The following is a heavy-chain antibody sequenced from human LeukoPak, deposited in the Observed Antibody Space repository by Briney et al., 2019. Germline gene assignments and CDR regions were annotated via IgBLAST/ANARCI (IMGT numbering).Heavy chain of an antibody. CDR1: GGSISSDY. J-gene: IGHJ6*03. D-gene: IGHD2-15*01. CDR3: GRDALVGYFSYYYMDV. V-gene: IGHV4-59*01. CDR2: ISNSGST. Sequence: PSETLSLTCTVSGGSISSDYWTWIRQSPVKGLEWIGDISNSGSTSYNPSLKSRVTISIDTSKNQFSLKLSSVTAADTAVYYCGRDALVGYFSYYYMDVWGKGTTVTVSS.